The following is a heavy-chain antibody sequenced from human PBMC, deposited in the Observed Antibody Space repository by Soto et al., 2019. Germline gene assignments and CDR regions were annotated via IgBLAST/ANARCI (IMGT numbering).Heavy chain of an antibody. Sequence: QVQLVQSGAEVRKPGSSVKVSCKASGGTFSRHAISWVRQAPGQGLEWMGGIIPIFGTANHAQKFQGRVTIIADESTSTVYMELSSLRSEDTAMYYCARDSVATILPYYYGMDVWGQGTTVTVSS. CDR3: ARDSVATILPYYYGMDV. CDR2: IIPIFGTA. J-gene: IGHJ6*02. D-gene: IGHD5-12*01. V-gene: IGHV1-69*01. CDR1: GGTFSRHA.